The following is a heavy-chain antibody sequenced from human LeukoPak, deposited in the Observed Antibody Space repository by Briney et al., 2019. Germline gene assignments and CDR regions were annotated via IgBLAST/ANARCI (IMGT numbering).Heavy chain of an antibody. CDR1: GGSFSGYH. J-gene: IGHJ4*02. Sequence: PSEPLSLTCGVYGGSFSGYHWSWIRQPPGKGLEWIGYIYDSGSTNYNPSLKSRVTISVDTSKNQFSLKLSSVTAADTAVYYCARRYYYDSRSQFFDYWGQGTLVTVSS. CDR2: IYDSGST. D-gene: IGHD3-22*01. CDR3: ARRYYYDSRSQFFDY. V-gene: IGHV4-59*01.